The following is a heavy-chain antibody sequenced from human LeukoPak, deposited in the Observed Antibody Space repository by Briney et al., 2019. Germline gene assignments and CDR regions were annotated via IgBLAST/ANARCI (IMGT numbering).Heavy chain of an antibody. Sequence: PGGSLRLSCAVSGITLSNYGMSWVRQAPGKGLEWVAGISDRGGSTNYADSVKGRFTISRDNPKNTLYLQMNSLRAEDTAVYFCAKRGVVIRAVILVGFHKEAYYFDYWGQGALVTVSS. V-gene: IGHV3-23*01. CDR1: GITLSNYG. J-gene: IGHJ4*02. CDR2: ISDRGGST. CDR3: AKRGVVIRAVILVGFHKEAYYFDY. D-gene: IGHD3-10*01.